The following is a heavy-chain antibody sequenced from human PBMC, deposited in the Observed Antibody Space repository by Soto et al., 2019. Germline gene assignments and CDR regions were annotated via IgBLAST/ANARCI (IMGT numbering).Heavy chain of an antibody. CDR2: IWYDGSNK. CDR1: GFTFSSYG. V-gene: IGHV3-33*01. Sequence: PGGSLRLSCAASGFTFSSYGMHWVRQAPGKGLEWVAVIWYDGSNKYYADSVKGRFTISRDNSKNTLYLQMNSLRAEDTAVYYCARASSGYTGGMDVWGQGTTVTVSS. D-gene: IGHD3-22*01. CDR3: ARASSGYTGGMDV. J-gene: IGHJ6*02.